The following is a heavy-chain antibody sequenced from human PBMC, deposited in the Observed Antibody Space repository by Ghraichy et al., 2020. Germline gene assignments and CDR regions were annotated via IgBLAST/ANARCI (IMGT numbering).Heavy chain of an antibody. J-gene: IGHJ4*02. CDR1: GYTFTSYG. Sequence: ASVKVSCKASGYTFTSYGISWVRQAPGQGLEWMGWISAYNGNTNYAQKLQGRVTMTTDTSTSTAYMELRSLRSDDTAVYYCAREWGVVVVAAPLDYWGQGTLVTVSS. V-gene: IGHV1-18*01. CDR3: AREWGVVVVAAPLDY. CDR2: ISAYNGNT. D-gene: IGHD2-15*01.